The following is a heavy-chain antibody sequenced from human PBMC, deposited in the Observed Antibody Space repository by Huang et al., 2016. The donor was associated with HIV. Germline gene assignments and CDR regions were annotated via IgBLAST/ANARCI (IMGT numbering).Heavy chain of an antibody. Sequence: QVTLVQSGAEVKKPGASVKVSCKTSGYTFSGYAITGVRQAPGQGLEWRGWVSPYNGDTNYVQNLQGRVTMTTDMSTTTAYMELRSLTSDDTAIYYCARKFGRDFDYWGQGTLVTVSS. D-gene: IGHD3-16*01. CDR1: GYTFSGYA. CDR2: VSPYNGDT. V-gene: IGHV1-18*01. CDR3: ARKFGRDFDY. J-gene: IGHJ4*02.